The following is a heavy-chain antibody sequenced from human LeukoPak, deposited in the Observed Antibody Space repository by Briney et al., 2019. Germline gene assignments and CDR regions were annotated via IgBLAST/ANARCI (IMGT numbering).Heavy chain of an antibody. CDR2: ISSSGSTI. V-gene: IGHV3-11*01. CDR3: AKSVSIAAAGITN. Sequence: GGSLRLSCAASGFTFSDYYMSWIRQAPGKGLEWVSYISSSGSTIYYADSVKGRFTISRDNAKNSLYLQMNSLRAEDTAVYYCAKSVSIAAAGITNWGQGTLVTVSS. CDR1: GFTFSDYY. D-gene: IGHD6-13*01. J-gene: IGHJ4*02.